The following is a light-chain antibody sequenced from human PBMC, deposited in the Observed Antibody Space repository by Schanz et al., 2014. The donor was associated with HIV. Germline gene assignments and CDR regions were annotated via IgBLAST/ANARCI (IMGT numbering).Light chain of an antibody. CDR2: GAS. CDR3: QQYSYFST. V-gene: IGKV3-20*01. Sequence: EIVLTQSPGSLSLSPGGRATLSCGASQRLHSAYLAWYQQKRDQPPRLLLYGASTRATGVPARFSGSGSGTDFTLTISNLQSEDFATYYCQQYSYFSTFGQGTKVEIK. J-gene: IGKJ1*01. CDR1: QRLHSAY.